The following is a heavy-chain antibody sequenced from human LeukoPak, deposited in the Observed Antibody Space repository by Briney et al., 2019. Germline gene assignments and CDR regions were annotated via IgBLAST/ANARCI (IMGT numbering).Heavy chain of an antibody. CDR1: GGSFSGYY. CDR3: ARNALLSSGWYLGYYFDY. Sequence: SETLSLTCAVYGGSFSGYYWSWIRQPPGKGLEWIGEINHSGSTNYNPSLKSRVTISVDTSKNQFSLKLSSVTAADTAVYYCARNALLSSGWYLGYYFDYWGQGTLVTVSS. CDR2: INHSGST. V-gene: IGHV4-34*01. D-gene: IGHD6-19*01. J-gene: IGHJ4*02.